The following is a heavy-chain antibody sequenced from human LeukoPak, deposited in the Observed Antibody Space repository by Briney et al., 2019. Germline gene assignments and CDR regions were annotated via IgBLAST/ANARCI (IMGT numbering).Heavy chain of an antibody. V-gene: IGHV1-2*02. J-gene: IGHJ3*02. CDR2: INPNSGGT. CDR1: GYTFTCYY. D-gene: IGHD3-22*01. Sequence: ASVTVSCKASGYTFTCYYMHLVRQAPGPGLEWMGWINPNSGGTNYAQKFQGRVTMTRDTSISTAYMELSRLRSDDTAVYYCARDRAEDYYDSSVYYQSDAFDIWGQGTMVTVSS. CDR3: ARDRAEDYYDSSVYYQSDAFDI.